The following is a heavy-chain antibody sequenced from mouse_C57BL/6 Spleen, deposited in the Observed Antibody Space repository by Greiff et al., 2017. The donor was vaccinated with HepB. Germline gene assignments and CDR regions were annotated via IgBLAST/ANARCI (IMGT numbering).Heavy chain of an antibody. CDR2: INPNNGGT. CDR3: ARVSLLRHYFDY. V-gene: IGHV1-18*01. Sequence: EVQLQQSGPELVKPGASVKIPCKASGYTFTDYNMDWVKQSHGKSLEWIGDINPNNGGTIYNQKFKGKATLTVDKSSSTADMELRSLTSEETACYYCARVSLLRHYFDYWGQGTTLTVSS. J-gene: IGHJ2*01. CDR1: GYTFTDYN. D-gene: IGHD1-2*01.